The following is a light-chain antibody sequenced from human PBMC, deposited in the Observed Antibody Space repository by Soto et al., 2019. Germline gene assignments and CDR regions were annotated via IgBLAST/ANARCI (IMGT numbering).Light chain of an antibody. V-gene: IGLV2-14*01. CDR1: NGDIGIYNF. Sequence: QSVLTQPASVSGSPGQSITISCTGSNGDIGIYNFVSWYQQHPGKAPKLIMFEINSRPSGVSNRFSGSKSGNTASLTISGLQVEDEAEYFCSAYTSRSSHVLFGGGTKVTVL. CDR2: EIN. J-gene: IGLJ2*01. CDR3: SAYTSRSSHVL.